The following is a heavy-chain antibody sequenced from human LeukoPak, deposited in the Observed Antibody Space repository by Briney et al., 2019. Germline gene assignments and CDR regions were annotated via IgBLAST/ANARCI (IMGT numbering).Heavy chain of an antibody. J-gene: IGHJ2*01. CDR1: GFTVGSKY. CDR3: ARVGDHYHWNFDL. D-gene: IGHD3-10*01. Sequence: GGSLRLSCAASGFTVGSKYMNWVRQPPGKGLEWVSILYSGGDTYYSDSVKGRFTISRDNSRNTLSFQLNSLRVEDTAVYYCARVGDHYHWNFDLWGRGTLVTVSS. CDR2: LYSGGDT. V-gene: IGHV3-53*01.